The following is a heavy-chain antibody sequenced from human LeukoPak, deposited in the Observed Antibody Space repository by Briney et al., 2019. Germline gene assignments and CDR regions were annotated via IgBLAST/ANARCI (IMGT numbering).Heavy chain of an antibody. CDR1: GFTFSNYA. D-gene: IGHD4-17*01. CDR2: ISSSGGIT. J-gene: IGHJ4*02. Sequence: GGSLRLSCAASGFTFSNYAMSWVRQAPEKGLEWILAISSSGGITKYVDSVQGRFTVSRDNSKNTLYLQMNSLRAEDTAVYYCAKSRTTGTTGFDSWGQGTLVTVSS. CDR3: AKSRTTGTTGFDS. V-gene: IGHV3-23*01.